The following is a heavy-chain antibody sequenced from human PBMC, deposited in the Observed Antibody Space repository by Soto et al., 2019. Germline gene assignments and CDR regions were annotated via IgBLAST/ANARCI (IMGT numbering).Heavy chain of an antibody. CDR3: ARDKITGLFDY. J-gene: IGHJ4*02. Sequence: SETLSLTCAGYGGSFSGYYWTWIRQPPGTGLEWIGEINHSGSTNYNPSLKRRVTISVDKSTTHSSLKLTSVPAADTAVYYCARDKITGLFDYWGQGALVTVSS. V-gene: IGHV4-34*01. CDR1: GGSFSGYY. D-gene: IGHD3-10*01. CDR2: INHSGST.